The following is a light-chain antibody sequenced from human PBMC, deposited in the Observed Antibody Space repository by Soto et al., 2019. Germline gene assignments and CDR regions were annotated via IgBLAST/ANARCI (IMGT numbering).Light chain of an antibody. J-gene: IGKJ5*01. Sequence: DLQMTQSPSSLSASVGDRVTITCQASQDISNYLNWYQQKPGKAPKLLIYDASNLETGVPSRFSVSGYGKDLTFPISSLQPEDIATYYCQQYDNLPITFGQGTRLEIK. CDR1: QDISNY. V-gene: IGKV1-33*01. CDR3: QQYDNLPIT. CDR2: DAS.